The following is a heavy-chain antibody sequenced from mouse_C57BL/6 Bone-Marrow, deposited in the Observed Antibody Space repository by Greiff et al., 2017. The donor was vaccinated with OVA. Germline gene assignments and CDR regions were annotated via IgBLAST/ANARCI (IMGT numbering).Heavy chain of an antibody. Sequence: EVKLMESGGDLVKPGGSLKLSCAASGFTFSSYGMSWVRQTPDKRLEWVATISSGGSYTYYPDSVKGRFTISRDNDKNTLYLQMSSLKSEDTAMYYCARNDGSSLYAMDYWGQGTSVTVSS. V-gene: IGHV5-6*01. CDR3: ARNDGSSLYAMDY. CDR2: ISSGGSYT. D-gene: IGHD1-1*01. CDR1: GFTFSSYG. J-gene: IGHJ4*01.